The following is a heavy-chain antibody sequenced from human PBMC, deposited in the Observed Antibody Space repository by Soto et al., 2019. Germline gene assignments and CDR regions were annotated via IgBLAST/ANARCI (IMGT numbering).Heavy chain of an antibody. CDR1: GLSLTNGRMG. CDR3: ARMDGDYNYYGLDV. Sequence: GSGPTLVNPTETLTLTCSVSGLSLTNGRMGETWIRQAPGKAPEWLAHFFSDDERSYRTSIQIRLNMYKDSSGSQVVLTMTNMAPADTATYYCARMDGDYNYYGLDVWGHGIAVTVSS. D-gene: IGHD4-17*01. V-gene: IGHV2-26*01. J-gene: IGHJ6*02. CDR2: FFSDDER.